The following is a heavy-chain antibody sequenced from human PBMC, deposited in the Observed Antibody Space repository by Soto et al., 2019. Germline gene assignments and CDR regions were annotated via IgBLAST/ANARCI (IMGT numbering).Heavy chain of an antibody. V-gene: IGHV3-23*01. CDR3: ATQLSYCSGGSCSGPYFDY. CDR2: ISGSGGST. CDR1: GFTFSSYA. J-gene: IGHJ4*02. Sequence: GGSLRLSCAASGFTFSSYAMSWVRQAPGKGLEWVSAISGSGGSTYYADSVKGRFTISRDNSKNTLYLQMNSLRAEDTAVYYCATQLSYCSGGSCSGPYFDYWGQGTLVTVSS. D-gene: IGHD2-15*01.